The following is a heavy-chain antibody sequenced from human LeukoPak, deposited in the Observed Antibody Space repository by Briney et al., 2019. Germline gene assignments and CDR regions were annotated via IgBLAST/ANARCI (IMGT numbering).Heavy chain of an antibody. CDR2: ISDDESNR. V-gene: IGHV3-30-3*01. CDR1: GFTFSGSA. Sequence: PGRSLRLSCAASGFTFSGSAMYWVRQAPGKGLEWVAVISDDESNRYYAESVKGRFTVSRDNTKNTLYLQMNSLRAEDTAVYYCARDLGFVLMVYALDYWGQGTLVTVSS. D-gene: IGHD2-8*01. CDR3: ARDLGFVLMVYALDY. J-gene: IGHJ4*02.